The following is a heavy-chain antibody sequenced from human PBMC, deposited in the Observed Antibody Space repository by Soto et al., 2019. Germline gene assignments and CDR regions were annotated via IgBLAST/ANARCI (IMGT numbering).Heavy chain of an antibody. V-gene: IGHV4-34*01. CDR2: INHSGST. J-gene: IGHJ6*02. CDR1: GGSFIGYY. Sequence: SETLSLTCGVYGGSFIGYYWSWMRQPPGKGLEWIGEINHSGSTNYNPSLKSRVTISVDTSKNQFSLKLSSVTAADTAVYYCARGRRVVVAEYYYYYYGMDVWGQGTTVTVS. CDR3: ARGRRVVVAEYYYYYYGMDV. D-gene: IGHD2-15*01.